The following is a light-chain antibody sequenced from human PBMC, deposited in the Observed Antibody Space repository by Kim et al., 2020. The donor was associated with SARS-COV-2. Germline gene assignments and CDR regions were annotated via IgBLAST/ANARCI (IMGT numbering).Light chain of an antibody. V-gene: IGKV3-20*01. J-gene: IGKJ4*01. CDR2: GAS. Sequence: EIVLTQSPVTLSLSPGERATLSCRASQRVSSSYLAWYQQKPGQAPRLLIYGASSRATGIPDRFSGSGSGTDFTLTISRLEPEDFAVYYCQQYGSSPLTFGGGTKVDIK. CDR3: QQYGSSPLT. CDR1: QRVSSSY.